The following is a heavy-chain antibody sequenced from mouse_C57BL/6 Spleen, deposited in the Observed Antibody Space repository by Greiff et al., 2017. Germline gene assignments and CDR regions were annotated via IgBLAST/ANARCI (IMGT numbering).Heavy chain of an antibody. D-gene: IGHD2-1*01. CDR2: IDPETGGT. CDR3: TIYGNYWYFDV. V-gene: IGHV1-15*01. CDR1: GYTFTDYE. Sequence: VQRVESGAELVRPGASVTLSCKASGYTFTDYEMHWVKQTPVHGLEWIGAIDPETGGTAYNQKFKGKAILTADKSSSTAYMELRSLTSEDSAVYYCTIYGNYWYFDVWGTGTTVTVSS. J-gene: IGHJ1*03.